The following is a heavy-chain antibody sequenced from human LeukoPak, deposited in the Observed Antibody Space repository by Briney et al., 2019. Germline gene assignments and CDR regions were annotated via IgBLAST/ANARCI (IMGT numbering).Heavy chain of an antibody. J-gene: IGHJ4*02. Sequence: GGSLRLSCAASGFTFSSYGMHWVRQAPGKGLEWVAVISYDGSNKYYADSVKGRFTISRDNSKNTLYLQMNSLRAEDTAVYYCAKDLDPGVTTSPFDYWGQGTLVTVSS. V-gene: IGHV3-30*18. CDR1: GFTFSSYG. CDR2: ISYDGSNK. D-gene: IGHD4-17*01. CDR3: AKDLDPGVTTSPFDY.